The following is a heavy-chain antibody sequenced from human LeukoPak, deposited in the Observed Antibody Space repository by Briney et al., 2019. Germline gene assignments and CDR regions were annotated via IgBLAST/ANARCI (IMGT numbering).Heavy chain of an antibody. V-gene: IGHV3-53*01. D-gene: IGHD1-26*01. Sequence: GGSLRLSCAASGFTVSSNYMSWVRQAPGKGLEWVSVIYSGGSTYYADSVKDRFTISRDNSKNTLYLQMNSLRAEDTAVYYCARLSGSYNFDHWGQGTLVTGSS. CDR2: IYSGGST. CDR1: GFTVSSNY. J-gene: IGHJ4*02. CDR3: ARLSGSYNFDH.